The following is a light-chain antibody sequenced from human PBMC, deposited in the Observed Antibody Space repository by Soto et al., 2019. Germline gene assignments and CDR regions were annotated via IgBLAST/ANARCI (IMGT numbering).Light chain of an antibody. J-gene: IGKJ3*01. CDR2: AAS. CDR3: QQYNKWALFT. CDR1: QSISSY. V-gene: IGKV1-39*01. Sequence: DIQMTQSPSSLSASVGDRVTITCRASQSISSYLNWYQQKPGKAPKLLIYAASSLQSGVPSRFSGSGSGTDFTLTISSLQPEDFAVYYCQQYNKWALFTFGPGTKVDIK.